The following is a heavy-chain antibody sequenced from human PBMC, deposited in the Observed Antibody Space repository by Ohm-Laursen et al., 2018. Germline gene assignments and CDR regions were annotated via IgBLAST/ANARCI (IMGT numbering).Heavy chain of an antibody. CDR1: GFTFSSYA. D-gene: IGHD5-24*01. V-gene: IGHV3-30*18. Sequence: SLRLSCAASGFTFSSYAMQWVRQAPGKGLEWVAVISNAGGGAYYADSVKGRFTISRDNSKNTLYLQMNSLRAEDTAVYYCAKDSGATDGYNDLDFWGQGTLVTVSS. CDR3: AKDSGATDGYNDLDF. J-gene: IGHJ4*02. CDR2: ISNAGGGA.